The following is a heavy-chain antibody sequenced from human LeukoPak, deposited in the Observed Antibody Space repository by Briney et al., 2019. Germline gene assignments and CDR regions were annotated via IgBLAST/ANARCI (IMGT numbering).Heavy chain of an antibody. V-gene: IGHV1-2*02. CDR3: ARDTYYYDSSGPNI. D-gene: IGHD3-22*01. CDR1: GYTFTGYY. Sequence: ASVKVSCKASGYTFTGYYMHWVRQAPGQGLEWMGWINPNSGGTNYAQKFQGRVTMTRDTSISTAYMELSRLRSDDTAVYYCARDTYYYDSSGPNIWGQGTMVTVSS. J-gene: IGHJ3*02. CDR2: INPNSGGT.